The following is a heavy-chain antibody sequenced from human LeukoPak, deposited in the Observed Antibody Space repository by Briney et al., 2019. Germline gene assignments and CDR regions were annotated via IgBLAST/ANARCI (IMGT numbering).Heavy chain of an antibody. Sequence: ASVKVSCKASGYTFTSYAMHWVRQAPGQRLEWMGWINAGNGNAKYSQKFQGRVTITRDTSASTAYMELSSLRSEDTAVYYCARDLDGTFYYYYGMDVWGQGTTVTVSS. J-gene: IGHJ6*02. D-gene: IGHD1-26*01. V-gene: IGHV1-3*01. CDR2: INAGNGNA. CDR1: GYTFTSYA. CDR3: ARDLDGTFYYYYGMDV.